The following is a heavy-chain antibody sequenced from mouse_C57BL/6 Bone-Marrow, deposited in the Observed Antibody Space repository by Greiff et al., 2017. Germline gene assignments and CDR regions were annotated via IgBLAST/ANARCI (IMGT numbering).Heavy chain of an antibody. CDR1: GFNIKDDY. V-gene: IGHV14-4*01. Sequence: DVKLQESGAELVRPGASVKLSCTASGFNIKDDYMHWVKQRPEQGLEWIGWIDPENGDTEYASKFQGKATITADTSSNTAYLQLSSLTSEDTAVYYYTSTIWFAYWGQGTLVTVSA. J-gene: IGHJ3*01. CDR2: IDPENGDT. D-gene: IGHD2-1*01. CDR3: TSTIWFAY.